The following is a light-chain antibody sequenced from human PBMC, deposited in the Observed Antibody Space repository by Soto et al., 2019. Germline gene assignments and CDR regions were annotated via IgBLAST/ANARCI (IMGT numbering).Light chain of an antibody. V-gene: IGKV1-6*01. Sequence: AIQMTQSPSSLSASVGDTVTITCRASQDIEDDLGWYQQKPGKAPKLLIYATSSLQSGVPSRFSGSGSCTDFSLSIRSLQPEDSATYYCLHDYNYPRTFGQGTKVEI. CDR1: QDIEDD. CDR3: LHDYNYPRT. CDR2: ATS. J-gene: IGKJ1*01.